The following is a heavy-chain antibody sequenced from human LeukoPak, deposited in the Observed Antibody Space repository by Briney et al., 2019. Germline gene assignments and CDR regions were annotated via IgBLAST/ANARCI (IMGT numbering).Heavy chain of an antibody. D-gene: IGHD2-2*01. CDR3: ARGSKEVNEYFQH. CDR2: IIPIFGTA. Sequence: SVKVSCKASGGTFSSYAISWVRQAPGQGLEWMGGIIPIFGTANYAQKFQGRATITTDESTSTAYMELSSLRSEDTAVYYCARGSKEVNEYFQHWGQGTLVTVSS. J-gene: IGHJ1*01. CDR1: GGTFSSYA. V-gene: IGHV1-69*05.